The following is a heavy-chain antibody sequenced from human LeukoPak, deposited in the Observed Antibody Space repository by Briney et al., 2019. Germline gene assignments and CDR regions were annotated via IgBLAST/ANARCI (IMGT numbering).Heavy chain of an antibody. D-gene: IGHD5-18*01. CDR1: GGSISSYY. CDR3: ARSVLGYSYGLHIDY. J-gene: IGHJ4*02. CDR2: IHYRGSP. Sequence: PSETLSLTCTVSGGSISSYYWSWIRQPPGKGLEWIGYIHYRGSPNYNPSLKSRVTISVDTSKNQFSLKLSSLTAADTAVYYCARSVLGYSYGLHIDYWGQGTLVTVSS. V-gene: IGHV4-59*01.